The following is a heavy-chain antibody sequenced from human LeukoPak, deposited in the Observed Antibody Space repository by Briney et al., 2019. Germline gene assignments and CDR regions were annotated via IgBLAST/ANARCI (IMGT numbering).Heavy chain of an antibody. CDR2: ISYDGSNK. CDR1: GFTFSSYA. D-gene: IGHD6-19*01. J-gene: IGHJ4*02. V-gene: IGHV3-30-3*01. Sequence: PGGSLGLSCAASGFTFSSYAMHWVRQAPGKGLEWVAVISYDGSNKYYADSLKGRFTISRDNSKNTLYLQMNSLRAEDTAVYYCARDGPGYNSGLRLRHWGQGTLVTVSS. CDR3: ARDGPGYNSGLRLRH.